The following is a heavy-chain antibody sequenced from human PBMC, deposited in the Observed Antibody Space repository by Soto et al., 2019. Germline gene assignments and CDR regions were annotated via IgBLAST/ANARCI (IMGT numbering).Heavy chain of an antibody. Sequence: GGSLRLSCAASGFTFSSYGMHWVRQAPGKGLEWVAVISYDGSNKYYADSVKGRFTISRDNSKNTLYLQMNSLRAEDTAVYYCAKEMVRKQYYFDYWGQGTLVTVSS. V-gene: IGHV3-30*18. J-gene: IGHJ4*02. D-gene: IGHD3-10*01. CDR1: GFTFSSYG. CDR2: ISYDGSNK. CDR3: AKEMVRKQYYFDY.